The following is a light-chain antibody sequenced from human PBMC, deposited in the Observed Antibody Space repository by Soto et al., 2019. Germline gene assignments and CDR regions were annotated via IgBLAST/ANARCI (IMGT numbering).Light chain of an antibody. CDR3: FSYAGSSTSV. CDR2: EGS. J-gene: IGLJ1*01. Sequence: QSALTQPASVSGSPGQSITISCAGTSSDVGSYNLVSWYQNHPGKAPKLMIYEGSKRPSGVSNRFSGSKSGNTASLTISGLQAADEADYFCFSYAGSSTSVFGTGTKVTVL. V-gene: IGLV2-23*01. CDR1: SSDVGSYNL.